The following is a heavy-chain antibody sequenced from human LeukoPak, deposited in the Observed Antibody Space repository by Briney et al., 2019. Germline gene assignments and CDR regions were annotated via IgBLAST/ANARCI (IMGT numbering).Heavy chain of an antibody. CDR2: VGGGDDI. Sequence: PGGSLRLSCVASGFTFNIYGMSWVRQAPGKGLEWVSSVGGGDDIHYADSVKGRFTGYRDNAKNTVYLQMNSLRVEDTAMYFCTRDATPGNLIWDHFHSWGQGTLVTVSS. CDR3: TRDATPGNLIWDHFHS. D-gene: IGHD1-7*01. CDR1: GFTFNIYG. J-gene: IGHJ4*02. V-gene: IGHV3-23*01.